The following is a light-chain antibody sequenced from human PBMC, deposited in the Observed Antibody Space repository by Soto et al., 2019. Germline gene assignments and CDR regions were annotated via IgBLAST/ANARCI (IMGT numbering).Light chain of an antibody. J-gene: IGKJ1*01. Sequence: EIVMAQSPATLSVSPGETATLSCRASQSVSSDLAWYQQKPGQAPRLLIYGASTRTTVIPARFSGSGSGTGFTLTISSLQSEDLAFYYCLQYNNWPRTFGPGTKVEIK. V-gene: IGKV3-15*01. CDR3: LQYNNWPRT. CDR2: GAS. CDR1: QSVSSD.